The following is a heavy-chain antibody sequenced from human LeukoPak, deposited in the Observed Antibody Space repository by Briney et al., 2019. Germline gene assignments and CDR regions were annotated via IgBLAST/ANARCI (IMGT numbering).Heavy chain of an antibody. V-gene: IGHV3-11*01. CDR1: GFIFSCYQ. D-gene: IGHD3-22*01. CDR2: IGRGGGGI. CDR3: AKGLDRSGYSNLFDY. J-gene: IGHJ4*02. Sequence: GGALRLSCPASGFIFSCYQKHWLRQAPGKGRDGVAHIGRGGGGIYYADSVEGRFTSSRDNAKRSLYLQMNSLRTEDTALYYCAKGLDRSGYSNLFDYWGQGTLVTVSS.